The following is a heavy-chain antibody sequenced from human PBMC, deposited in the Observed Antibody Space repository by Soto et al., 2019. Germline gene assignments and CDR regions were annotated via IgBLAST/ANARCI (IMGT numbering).Heavy chain of an antibody. Sequence: EVQLVESGGGLVHPGGSPKLSCAASGFTFSASAMHWVRQASGKRLEWVGRIRSKSNSYVTAYAASVKGRFTVSRDDSKNTAYLQMMSLKTEDTAVYYCTRSVTGITAHFDYWGLGTLVTVSS. V-gene: IGHV3-73*02. CDR2: IRSKSNSYVT. CDR1: GFTFSASA. J-gene: IGHJ4*02. CDR3: TRSVTGITAHFDY. D-gene: IGHD5-18*01.